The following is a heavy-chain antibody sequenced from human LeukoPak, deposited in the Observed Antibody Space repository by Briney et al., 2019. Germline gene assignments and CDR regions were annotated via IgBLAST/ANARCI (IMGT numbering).Heavy chain of an antibody. V-gene: IGHV4-39*01. D-gene: IGHD3-22*01. CDR3: ARRDYYDSSGYY. Sequence: PSETLSLTCTVSGGSISSSSYYWGWIRQPPGKGLEWIAAISYSGNTYYNPSLKSRVTISVDTSKNQFSLKLSSVTAADTAVYYCARRDYYDSSGYYWGQGTLVTVSS. CDR2: ISYSGNT. J-gene: IGHJ4*02. CDR1: GGSISSSSYY.